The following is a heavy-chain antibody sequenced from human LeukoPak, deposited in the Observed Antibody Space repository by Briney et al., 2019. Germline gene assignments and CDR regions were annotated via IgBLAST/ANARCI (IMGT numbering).Heavy chain of an antibody. Sequence: ASVKVSCKASGYTFSSYGISWVRQAPGQGLEWMGWISAFSANTKYPQNLQGRVSMTTDTSTSTANMELKSLRSDDTAVYYCARDDKILRGAYYQAFDYWGQGTLVTVSS. V-gene: IGHV1-18*01. CDR3: ARDDKILRGAYYQAFDY. CDR2: ISAFSANT. J-gene: IGHJ4*02. D-gene: IGHD1-26*01. CDR1: GYTFSSYG.